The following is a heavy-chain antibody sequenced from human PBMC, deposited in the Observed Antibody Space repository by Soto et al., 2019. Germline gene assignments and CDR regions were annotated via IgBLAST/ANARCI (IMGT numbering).Heavy chain of an antibody. J-gene: IGHJ6*02. CDR2: NYHSGGT. CDR1: GCSVSSGGYP. V-gene: IGHV4-30-2*01. Sequence: ASGTLSLTCAVSGCSVSSGGYPWVWIGQRLGKGLEWIVDNYHSGGTDYHPSVESRVTISLDRSQNQFSLKLESVSAAATAVYYCARALLTRIRGATIPYYSVMDVWGQGTTVTVSS. CDR3: ARALLTRIRGATIPYYSVMDV. D-gene: IGHD3-10*01.